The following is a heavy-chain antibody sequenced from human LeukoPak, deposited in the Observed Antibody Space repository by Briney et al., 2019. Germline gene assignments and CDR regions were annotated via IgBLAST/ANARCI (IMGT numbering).Heavy chain of an antibody. V-gene: IGHV3-11*01. J-gene: IGHJ3*02. CDR2: IGTSSTNT. Sequence: TGGSLRLSCAASGFTFSDWYMNWVRQAPGKGLEWISCIGTSSTNTHYADSVKGRFTISRDNTKNSVHLQLKNVRAEDTAVYYCARPCGGDCSFLDIWGQGTMVTVSS. CDR1: GFTFSDWY. CDR3: ARPCGGDCSFLDI. D-gene: IGHD2-21*01.